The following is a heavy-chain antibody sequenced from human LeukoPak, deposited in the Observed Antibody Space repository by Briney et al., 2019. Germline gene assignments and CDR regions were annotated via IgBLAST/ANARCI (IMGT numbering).Heavy chain of an antibody. D-gene: IGHD3-22*01. CDR1: GFTFSRYW. J-gene: IGHJ6*03. CDR3: ARHPPHYDTSGYNYVDYYYYMDV. Sequence: GGSLRLSCVASGFTFSRYWMHWVRQAPGKGLEWVANIKQDGSEKFFVDSVRGRFTISRDNAKNSLYLQMNSLRAEDTAVYYCARHPPHYDTSGYNYVDYYYYMDVWGKGTTVTVSS. V-gene: IGHV3-7*01. CDR2: IKQDGSEK.